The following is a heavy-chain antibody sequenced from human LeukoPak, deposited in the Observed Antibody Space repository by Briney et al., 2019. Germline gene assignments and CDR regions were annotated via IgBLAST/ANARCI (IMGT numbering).Heavy chain of an antibody. CDR2: IKPNTGAT. CDR1: GYTFTGYY. D-gene: IGHD2-21*02. V-gene: IGHV1-2*02. J-gene: IGHJ4*02. Sequence: ASVKVSCKASGYTFTGYYIHWVRQAPGQGLEWVGWIKPNTGATHYSKRFQGRVTMTRDTSVSTAYMELTSLRSDDTAVYFCAREFRVVMTAFLGYWGQGTLVIVSS. CDR3: AREFRVVMTAFLGY.